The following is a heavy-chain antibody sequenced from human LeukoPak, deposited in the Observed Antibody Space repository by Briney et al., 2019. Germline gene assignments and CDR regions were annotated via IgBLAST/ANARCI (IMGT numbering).Heavy chain of an antibody. CDR2: IYTSGST. CDR3: ARVASGGDFWSGYYISPPTKYYYYMDV. J-gene: IGHJ6*03. D-gene: IGHD3-3*01. Sequence: SETLSLTCTVSGGSISSYYWSWIRQPAGKGLEWIGRIYTSGSTNYNPSLKSRVTMSVDTSKNQFSLKLSSVTAADTAVYYCARVASGGDFWSGYYISPPTKYYYYMDVWGKGTTVTVSS. V-gene: IGHV4-4*07. CDR1: GGSISSYY.